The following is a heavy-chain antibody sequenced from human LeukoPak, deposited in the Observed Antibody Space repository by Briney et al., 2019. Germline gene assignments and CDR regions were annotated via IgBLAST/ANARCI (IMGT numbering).Heavy chain of an antibody. V-gene: IGHV3-30-3*01. D-gene: IGHD2-2*01. CDR3: ARDPNCSSTSCFFGWFDP. CDR2: ILYDGDNK. J-gene: IGHJ5*02. CDR1: GFTFITYA. Sequence: PGRSLRLSCAASGFTFITYAMHWVRQAPGKGLEWVSVILYDGDNKYYADSVKGRFTISRDNSKNTLYLQMNSLRAEDTAVYYCARDPNCSSTSCFFGWFDPWGQGTLVTVSS.